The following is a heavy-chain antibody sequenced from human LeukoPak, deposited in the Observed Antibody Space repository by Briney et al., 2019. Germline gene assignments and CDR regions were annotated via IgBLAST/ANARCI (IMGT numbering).Heavy chain of an antibody. CDR3: ARGGREQQLVV. CDR1: GFTFSSYS. CDR2: ISSSSSYI. Sequence: GGSLRLSCAASGFTFSSYSMNWVRQAPGKGLEWVSSISSSSSYIYYADSVKGRFTISRDNAKNSLYLQMNSLRSEDTAVYYCARGGREQQLVVWGQGTLVTVSS. J-gene: IGHJ4*02. D-gene: IGHD6-13*01. V-gene: IGHV3-21*04.